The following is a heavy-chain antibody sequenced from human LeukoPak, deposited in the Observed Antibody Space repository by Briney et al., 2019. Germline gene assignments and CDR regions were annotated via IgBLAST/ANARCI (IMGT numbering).Heavy chain of an antibody. Sequence: SETLSLTCTVSGGSLSSYYWSWIRQPPGKGREWVGYIYYSGSTNYNPSLKSRVSISVDTSKNQFSLKLSSVTAADTAVYYCARGVGFGPNHFDYWGQGTLVTVSS. D-gene: IGHD3-10*01. CDR1: GGSLSSYY. V-gene: IGHV4-59*01. CDR2: IYYSGST. CDR3: ARGVGFGPNHFDY. J-gene: IGHJ4*02.